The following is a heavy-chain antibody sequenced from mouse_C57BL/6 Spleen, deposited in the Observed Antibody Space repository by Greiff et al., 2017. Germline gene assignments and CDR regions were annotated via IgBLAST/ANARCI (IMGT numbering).Heavy chain of an antibody. V-gene: IGHV14-1*01. Sequence: EVHLVESGAELVRPGASVKLSCTAPGFNIKDYYMHWVNQRPEQGLVWIGRSDPEDGDTEYAPKFQGKATLTANTSTNTAYLQLSSLTSEDTAVYYCTTWARYFDVWSTGTTVTVSS. CDR2: SDPEDGDT. J-gene: IGHJ1*03. CDR1: GFNIKDYY. CDR3: TTWARYFDV.